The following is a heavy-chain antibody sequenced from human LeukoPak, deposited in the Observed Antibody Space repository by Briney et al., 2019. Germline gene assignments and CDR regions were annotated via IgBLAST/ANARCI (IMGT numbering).Heavy chain of an antibody. J-gene: IGHJ4*02. CDR1: GYSFTSYG. Sequence: GESLKISCKGSGYSFTSYGISWVRQAPGQGLEWMGWISAYNGNTNYAQKLQGRVTMTTDTSTSTAYMELRSLRSDDTAVYYCARDQRYYDSSPIFYWGQGTLVTVSS. CDR2: ISAYNGNT. V-gene: IGHV1-18*01. CDR3: ARDQRYYDSSPIFY. D-gene: IGHD3-22*01.